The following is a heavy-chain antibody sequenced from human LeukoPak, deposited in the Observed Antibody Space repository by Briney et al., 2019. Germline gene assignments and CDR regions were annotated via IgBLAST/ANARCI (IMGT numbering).Heavy chain of an antibody. Sequence: SETLSLTCTVSGGSISSSSYYWGWIRQPPGQGLEWIGRISYSGNTYYSPSLKSRVTMSVDTSKNHFSLKLSSVTAADTALYYCARLRGYYFDYWGQGILVTVSS. CDR2: ISYSGNT. J-gene: IGHJ4*02. CDR3: ARLRGYYFDY. CDR1: GGSISSSSYY. V-gene: IGHV4-39*02.